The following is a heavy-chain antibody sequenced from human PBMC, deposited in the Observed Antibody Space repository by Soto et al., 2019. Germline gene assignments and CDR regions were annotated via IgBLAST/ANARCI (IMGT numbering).Heavy chain of an antibody. D-gene: IGHD3-3*01. V-gene: IGHV3-9*01. J-gene: IGHJ4*02. Sequence: GGSLRLSCAASGFTFDDYAMHWVRQAPGKGLEWVAGINRDSSSKDYVDSVKGRFTISRDNAKNSLYLQMNSLRAEDTAVYYCARSPYYDFWSGYYTFDYWGQGTLVTVSS. CDR1: GFTFDDYA. CDR3: ARSPYYDFWSGYYTFDY. CDR2: INRDSSSK.